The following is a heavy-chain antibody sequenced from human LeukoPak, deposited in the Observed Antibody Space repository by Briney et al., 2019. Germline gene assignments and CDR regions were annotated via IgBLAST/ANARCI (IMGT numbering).Heavy chain of an antibody. Sequence: ASVKVSCKASGYSFNSQGMNWVRQAPGQGLELMGWINTNTGNPTYAQGFTGRFVFSLDTSVSTTYLQISSLKAEDTAVYFCARDYTLTLGTTTYFQHWGQGTLVTVSS. D-gene: IGHD1-7*01. CDR1: GYSFNSQG. V-gene: IGHV7-4-1*02. J-gene: IGHJ1*01. CDR2: INTNTGNP. CDR3: ARDYTLTLGTTTYFQH.